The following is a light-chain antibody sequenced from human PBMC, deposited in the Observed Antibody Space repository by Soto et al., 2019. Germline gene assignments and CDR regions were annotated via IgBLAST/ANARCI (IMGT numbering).Light chain of an antibody. CDR1: QVISNY. CDR2: AAS. CDR3: QKYKTAPWT. Sequence: DIQMTQSPSSLSASVGDRVTITCRASQVISNYLAWYQQKPGNVPKLLIYAASTLQSGVPSRFSGSGSGTDFTLTISSLQPEDVASYYCQKYKTAPWTFGQGTKVEIK. J-gene: IGKJ1*01. V-gene: IGKV1-27*01.